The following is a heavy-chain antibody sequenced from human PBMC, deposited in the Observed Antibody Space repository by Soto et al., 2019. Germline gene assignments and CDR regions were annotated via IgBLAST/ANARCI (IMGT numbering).Heavy chain of an antibody. D-gene: IGHD3-10*01. Sequence: GASVKVSCKASGYTFTSYYMHWVRQAPGQGLEWMGIINPSGGSTSYAQKFQGRVTMTRDTSTSTVYMELSSLRSEDTAVYYCARDRPRGDYYGSGSYPSYGMDVWGQGTTVTVSS. V-gene: IGHV1-46*03. J-gene: IGHJ6*02. CDR1: GYTFTSYY. CDR3: ARDRPRGDYYGSGSYPSYGMDV. CDR2: INPSGGST.